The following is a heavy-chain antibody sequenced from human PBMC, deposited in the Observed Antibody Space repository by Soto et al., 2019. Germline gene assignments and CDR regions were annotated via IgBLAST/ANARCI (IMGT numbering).Heavy chain of an antibody. Sequence: SETLSLTCTVSGGSISSGDYYWSWIRQPPGKGLEWIGYIYNSVSTIYNPSLRSRVTISVDTSKNQFSLKLSSVTAADTAVYYCARSRTGYDILTGYYKGYYGAQRSVGWFDPWGQGTPVTVSS. CDR3: ARSRTGYDILTGYYKGYYGAQRSVGWFDP. D-gene: IGHD3-9*01. CDR1: GGSISSGDYY. V-gene: IGHV4-61*08. CDR2: IYNSVST. J-gene: IGHJ5*02.